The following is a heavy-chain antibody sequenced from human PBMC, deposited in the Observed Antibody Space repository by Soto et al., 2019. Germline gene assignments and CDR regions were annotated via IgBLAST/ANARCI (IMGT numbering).Heavy chain of an antibody. CDR3: ARLDSMGYYANQRTYYFDS. Sequence: QVQLQESGPGLVKPSQTLSLTCTVSGGPISSDDYYWTWIRQPPGKGLEWIGYIVYSGDTDYNPYLKSLVTMSVDTCENQFSLRLSSVTAADTAFDDCARLDSMGYYANQRTYYFDSWCQGNRVTVSS. CDR1: GGPISSDDYY. CDR2: IVYSGDT. D-gene: IGHD3-22*01. V-gene: IGHV4-31*01. J-gene: IGHJ4*02.